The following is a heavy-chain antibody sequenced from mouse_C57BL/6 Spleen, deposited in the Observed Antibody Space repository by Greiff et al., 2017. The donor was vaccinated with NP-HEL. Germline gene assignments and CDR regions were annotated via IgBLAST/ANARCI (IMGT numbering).Heavy chain of an antibody. CDR2: ISSGSSTI. D-gene: IGHD2-3*01. CDR1: GFTFSDYG. Sequence: DVHLVESGGGLVKPGGSLKLSCAASGFTFSDYGMHWVRQAPEKGLEWVAYISSGSSTIYYADTVKGRFTISRDNAKNTLFLQMTSLRSEDTAMYYCARDDPYYFDYWGQGTTLTVSS. V-gene: IGHV5-17*01. J-gene: IGHJ2*01. CDR3: ARDDPYYFDY.